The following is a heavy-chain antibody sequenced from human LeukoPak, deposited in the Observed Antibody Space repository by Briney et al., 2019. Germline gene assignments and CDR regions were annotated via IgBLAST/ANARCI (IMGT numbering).Heavy chain of an antibody. CDR2: ISADNGNT. D-gene: IGHD6-19*01. Sequence: ASVKVSCKASGYMFTNYGITWVRQARGQGLEWMGWISADNGNTNYAQNLQGRVTMTRDTSTNTAYMEVRSLRSDDTAVYYCARGASGWYSDYWGQGTLVTVSS. CDR1: GYMFTNYG. V-gene: IGHV1-18*01. J-gene: IGHJ4*02. CDR3: ARGASGWYSDY.